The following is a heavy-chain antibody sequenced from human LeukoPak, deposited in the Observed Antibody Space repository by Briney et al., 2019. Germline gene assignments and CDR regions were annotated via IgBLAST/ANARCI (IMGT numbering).Heavy chain of an antibody. V-gene: IGHV3-23*01. J-gene: IGHJ4*02. CDR3: AKLTFDF. CDR2: ISDVGAGT. Sequence: GGSLRLSCAASGFTFSSHAMSWVRQAPGKGLEWVSTISDVGAGTYYADSVKGRFTVSGDNSKNTLYLQMSSLRAEDTAVYYCAKLTFDFWGQGALVTVSS. CDR1: GFTFSSHA.